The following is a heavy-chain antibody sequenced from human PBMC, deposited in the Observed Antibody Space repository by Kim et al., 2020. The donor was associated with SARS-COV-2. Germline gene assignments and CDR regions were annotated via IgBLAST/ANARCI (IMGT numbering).Heavy chain of an antibody. D-gene: IGHD2-21*01. Sequence: YAGSVKGRFTISRDDARNSLYLQMNSLRAEDTAVYYCARDAGGGEWGAFDIWDQGTMVTASS. V-gene: IGHV3-7*01. J-gene: IGHJ3*02. CDR3: ARDAGGGEWGAFDI.